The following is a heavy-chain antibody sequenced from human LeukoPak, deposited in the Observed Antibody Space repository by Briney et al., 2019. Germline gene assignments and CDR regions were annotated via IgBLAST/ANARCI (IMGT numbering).Heavy chain of an antibody. CDR1: GFTSGDYA. J-gene: IGHJ4*02. Sequence: GGSLRLSCTTSGFTSGDYAMSWVRQAPGKGLEWVGFIRSKAYGGTTEYAASVKGRFTISRDDSKSIAYLQMNSLKTEDTAVYYCQTYYYDSSGYYYIDQWGQGTLVTLSS. CDR2: IRSKAYGGTT. D-gene: IGHD3-22*01. CDR3: QTYYYDSSGYYYIDQ. V-gene: IGHV3-49*04.